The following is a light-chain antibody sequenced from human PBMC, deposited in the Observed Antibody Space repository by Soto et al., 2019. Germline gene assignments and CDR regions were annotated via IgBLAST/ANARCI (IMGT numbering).Light chain of an antibody. CDR1: QSISNY. Sequence: DIQMTQSPSSLSASVGDRVTTTCRASQSISNYLNWYQQKPGKAPNLLIYDASSLLSGVPSRFSGSGSGTDFTLTISSLQPEDFSIYYCQQSDSTPYTFGQGTRLEIK. V-gene: IGKV1-39*01. CDR3: QQSDSTPYT. CDR2: DAS. J-gene: IGKJ5*01.